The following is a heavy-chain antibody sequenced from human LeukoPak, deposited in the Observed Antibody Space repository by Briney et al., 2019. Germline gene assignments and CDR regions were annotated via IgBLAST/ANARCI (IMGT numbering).Heavy chain of an antibody. CDR2: ISGSGGST. V-gene: IGHV3-23*01. D-gene: IGHD3-10*01. CDR3: AKDYRGGWGTAFDI. CDR1: GFTFSSYG. Sequence: PGGSLRLSCAASGFTFSSYGMNWVRQAPGKGLEWVSVISGSGGSTYYADSVKGRFTISRDNSKNTLYLQMNSLRAEDTAVYYCAKDYRGGWGTAFDIWGQGTMVTVSS. J-gene: IGHJ3*02.